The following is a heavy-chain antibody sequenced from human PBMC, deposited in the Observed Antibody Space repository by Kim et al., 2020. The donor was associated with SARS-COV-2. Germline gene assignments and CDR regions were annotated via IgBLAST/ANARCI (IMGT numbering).Heavy chain of an antibody. V-gene: IGHV3-23*01. J-gene: IGHJ4*02. Sequence: YYAATVKVRFTISRDNSMTTLSLQMNSLRAEDTAVYYCARAYRSGSPFDYGGQRTLVTLSS. CDR3: ARAYRSGSPFDY. D-gene: IGHD3-10*01.